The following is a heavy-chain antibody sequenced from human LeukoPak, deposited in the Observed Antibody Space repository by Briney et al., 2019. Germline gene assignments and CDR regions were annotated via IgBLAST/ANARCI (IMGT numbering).Heavy chain of an antibody. J-gene: IGHJ4*02. CDR1: GFTFNSYA. CDR3: ARRLWFGVVGPAFDY. D-gene: IGHD3-10*01. CDR2: VSGSGGIT. Sequence: RAGGPLRLSCAASGFTFNSYAMTWVRQAPGKGLEWVSHVSGSGGITYYADSVKGRFTIFRDNSKNTLYLQMNSLRAEDTAVYYCARRLWFGVVGPAFDYWGQGTLVTVSS. V-gene: IGHV3-23*01.